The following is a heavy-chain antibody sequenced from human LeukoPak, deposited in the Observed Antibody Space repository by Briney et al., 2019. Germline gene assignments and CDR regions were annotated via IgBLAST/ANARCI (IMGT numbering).Heavy chain of an antibody. CDR3: AKGSFSNWFDY. CDR1: GFTFNSYG. D-gene: IGHD4-11*01. Sequence: GRSLRLSCAASGFTFNSYGMHWVRQAPVKGLEWVAVLSFDGSYKYYADSVKGRFTISRDNSKNTLCLQMNSLRVDDTAVYYCAKGSFSNWFDYWGQGTLVTVSS. V-gene: IGHV3-30*18. CDR2: LSFDGSYK. J-gene: IGHJ4*02.